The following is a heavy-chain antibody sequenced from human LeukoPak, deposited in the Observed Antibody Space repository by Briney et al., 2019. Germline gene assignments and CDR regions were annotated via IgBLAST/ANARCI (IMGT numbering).Heavy chain of an antibody. V-gene: IGHV3-30*03. CDR1: KFTFSNYG. J-gene: IGHJ5*02. Sequence: GGSLRLSCTASKFTFSNYGMQWVRQAPGKGLEWVAVVSSDGGTKYYADSVKGRFTISRDNSKNTMYLQMNSLRAEDTAVYYCARDSPVGFDPWGQGTLVTVSS. CDR3: ARDSPVGFDP. CDR2: VSSDGGTK.